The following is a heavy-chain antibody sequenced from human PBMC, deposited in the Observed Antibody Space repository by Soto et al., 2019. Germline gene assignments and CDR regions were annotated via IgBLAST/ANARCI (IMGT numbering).Heavy chain of an antibody. J-gene: IGHJ4*02. CDR3: ANQGGQWLPVEH. Sequence: QVQLVESGGGVVQPGRSLRLSCEASGLTFSRSGMHWVRQAPGKGLEWVAVISYDGGQKYYADSMKGRFTISRDNSKNTLYLQMNSLRVEDTAVYYCANQGGQWLPVEHWGQGTLVTVSS. V-gene: IGHV3-30*18. CDR2: ISYDGGQK. CDR1: GLTFSRSG. D-gene: IGHD6-19*01.